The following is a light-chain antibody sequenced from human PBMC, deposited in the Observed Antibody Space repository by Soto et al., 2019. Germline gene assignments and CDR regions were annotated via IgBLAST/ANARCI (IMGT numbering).Light chain of an antibody. J-gene: IGKJ4*01. CDR2: GAS. V-gene: IGKV3-20*01. CDR1: QSVSSY. CDR3: QQYLSSPPT. Sequence: EIVLTQSPGTLSLSPGERATLSCRASQSVSSYLAWYQQKPGQAPRLLVYGASSRATGIPDRFSGSGSGTDFTLTLSRLEPEDFAVYYCQQYLSSPPTFGGGTKVEIK.